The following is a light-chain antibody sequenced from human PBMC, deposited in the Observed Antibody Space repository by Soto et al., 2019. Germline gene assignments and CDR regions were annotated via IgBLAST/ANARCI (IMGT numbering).Light chain of an antibody. V-gene: IGKV3-20*01. CDR2: GIS. CDR3: QQYTAWPLT. Sequence: EIVMTHSPATLSVSPCERATLSCSASQSVTSNYLAWYQQKPGKAPRLLIHGISNRATGVPDRFSGSGSGTDFTLTISRLEPEDFAVYYCQQYTAWPLTFGQGTKVDIK. J-gene: IGKJ1*01. CDR1: QSVTSNY.